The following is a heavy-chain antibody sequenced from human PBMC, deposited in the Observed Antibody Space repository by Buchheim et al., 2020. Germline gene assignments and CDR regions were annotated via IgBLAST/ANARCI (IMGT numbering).Heavy chain of an antibody. D-gene: IGHD6-19*01. CDR3: ARRLAAYYYYMDV. V-gene: IGHV3-30*03. Sequence: QVQLVESGGGVVQPGRSLRLSCAASGFTFSSYGMHWVRQAPGKGLEWVAVISYDGSNKYYADSVKGRFTISRDNSKNTLYLQMNSRRAEDTAVYYCARRLAAYYYYMDVWGKGTT. CDR2: ISYDGSNK. CDR1: GFTFSSYG. J-gene: IGHJ6*03.